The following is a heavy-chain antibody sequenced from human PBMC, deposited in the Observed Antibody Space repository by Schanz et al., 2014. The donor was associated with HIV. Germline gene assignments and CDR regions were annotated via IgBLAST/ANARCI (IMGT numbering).Heavy chain of an antibody. CDR3: AKGYYSSYYYYGMDV. J-gene: IGHJ6*02. D-gene: IGHD3-10*01. CDR2: ISNDGSNK. CDR1: GFTFDSYG. Sequence: QVQLVESGGGVVQPGRSLRLSCAASGFTFDSYGIHWVRQAPGKGLEWGAVISNDGSNKNYADSVKGRFTISRDNSKNTLNLRVNSLRAEDTAIYYCAKGYYSSYYYYGMDVWGQGTTVTVSS. V-gene: IGHV3-30*18.